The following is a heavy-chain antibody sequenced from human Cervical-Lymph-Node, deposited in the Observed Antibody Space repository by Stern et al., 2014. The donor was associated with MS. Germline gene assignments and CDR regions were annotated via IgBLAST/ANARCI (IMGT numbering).Heavy chain of an antibody. Sequence: QVQLQESGPGLVKPSQTLSLTCTVSGGSISSGSHYWSWLRQPAGKGLEWVGPIYAAGRVDYNPSFKGRVTMSVDTSKDQFSLELRSVTAADTAMYYCAREWIYEVSWFDSWGQGSLVIVSS. CDR1: GGSISSGSHY. J-gene: IGHJ5*01. CDR2: IYAAGRV. D-gene: IGHD5/OR15-5a*01. V-gene: IGHV4-61*02. CDR3: AREWIYEVSWFDS.